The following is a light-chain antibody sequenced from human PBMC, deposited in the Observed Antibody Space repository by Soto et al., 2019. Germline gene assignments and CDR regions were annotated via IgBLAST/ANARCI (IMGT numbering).Light chain of an antibody. V-gene: IGKV3-15*01. CDR3: QQYDNWPRT. J-gene: IGKJ1*01. CDR2: ETS. Sequence: EILITQSPATLSVSPGERLTLSWRASQSVSSNLVWYQQTPGQAPRLLIYETSTRATGIPARFSGSRSGTEFTLTISSLQSEDCEVYYCQQYDNWPRTFGQGTKVDI. CDR1: QSVSSN.